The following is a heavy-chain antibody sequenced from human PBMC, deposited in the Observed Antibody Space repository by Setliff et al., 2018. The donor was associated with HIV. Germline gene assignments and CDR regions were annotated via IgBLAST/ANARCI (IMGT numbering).Heavy chain of an antibody. V-gene: IGHV3-7*01. J-gene: IGHJ4*02. CDR2: IKQDGSEK. CDR3: ARDYWAGAIDC. D-gene: IGHD2-8*02. CDR1: GFTFSTYW. Sequence: GGSLRLSCVASGFTFSTYWMSWVRQAPGKGLEWVATIKQDGSEKYSVDSVKGRFTFSRDNAENSLYLQMNSLRAEDTAVYYCARDYWAGAIDCWGQGTLVTVSS.